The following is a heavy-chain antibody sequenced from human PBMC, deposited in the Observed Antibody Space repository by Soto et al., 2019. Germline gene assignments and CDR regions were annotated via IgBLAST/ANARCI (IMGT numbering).Heavy chain of an antibody. J-gene: IGHJ4*02. CDR3: ARDRVGWELLLDY. Sequence: EVQLVESGGGLVKPGGSLRLSCAASGFTFSSYSMNWVRQAPGKGLEWVSSISSSSSYIYYADSVKGRFTISRDNAKNSLYLQMNSLRAEDTAVYYCARDRVGWELLLDYWGQGTLVTVSS. V-gene: IGHV3-21*01. CDR2: ISSSSSYI. D-gene: IGHD1-26*01. CDR1: GFTFSSYS.